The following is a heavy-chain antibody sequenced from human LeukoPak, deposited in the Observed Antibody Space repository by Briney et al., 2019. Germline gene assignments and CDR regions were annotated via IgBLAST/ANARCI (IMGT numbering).Heavy chain of an antibody. V-gene: IGHV1-69*04. CDR2: IIPILGIA. Sequence: SVKVSCKASGYTFTAYYMHWVRQAPGQGLEWMGRIIPILGIANYAQKFQGRVTITADKSTSTAYMELSSLRSEDTAVYYCAREDGYNYGPFDYWGQGTLVTVSS. J-gene: IGHJ4*02. CDR3: AREDGYNYGPFDY. D-gene: IGHD5-24*01. CDR1: GYTFTAYY.